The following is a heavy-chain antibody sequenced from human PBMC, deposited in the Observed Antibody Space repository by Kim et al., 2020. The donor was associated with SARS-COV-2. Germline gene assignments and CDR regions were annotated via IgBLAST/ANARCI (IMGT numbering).Heavy chain of an antibody. J-gene: IGHJ5*02. CDR2: ISWNSGNI. Sequence: GGSLRLSCSASGFSFGSYAMHWVRQAPGKGLEWVAGISWNSGNIFYGKSVKGRVTISRDNAKSALYLQLRSLRPEDTAMVYCAKGGGPVADGVNPWGQG. CDR3: AKGGGPVADGVNP. D-gene: IGHD3-16*01. CDR1: GFSFGSYA. V-gene: IGHV3-9*01.